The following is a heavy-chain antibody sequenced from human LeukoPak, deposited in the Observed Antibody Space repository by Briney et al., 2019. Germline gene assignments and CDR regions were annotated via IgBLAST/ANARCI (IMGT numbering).Heavy chain of an antibody. J-gene: IGHJ4*02. CDR1: GGSISSSCYF. V-gene: IGHV4-39*01. CDR2: IYYGGTT. Sequence: SSETLSLTCTVSGGSISSSCYFWGRIRQPPGTGLEWIGSIYYGGTTYYNPSLKSRVTISVDTSKNQFSLNLSSVTATDTAVYYCARHDGRGGATMGALDYWGRGTLVTVSS. CDR3: ARHDGRGGATMGALDY. D-gene: IGHD4/OR15-4a*01.